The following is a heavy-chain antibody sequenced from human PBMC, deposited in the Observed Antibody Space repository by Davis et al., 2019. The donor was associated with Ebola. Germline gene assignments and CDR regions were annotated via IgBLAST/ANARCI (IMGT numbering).Heavy chain of an antibody. V-gene: IGHV3-23*01. J-gene: IGHJ4*02. CDR1: GFTFNFYA. CDR2: IDGGGGDT. Sequence: GESLKISCAASGFTFNFYAMSWVRQAPGKGLEWVSGIDGGGGDTYYADSVKGRFTISRDNSKNTLYLQMNSLRAEDTAIYYCAKDHGYSSGWYEGDYFDYWGQGTLVTVSS. CDR3: AKDHGYSSGWYEGDYFDY. D-gene: IGHD6-19*01.